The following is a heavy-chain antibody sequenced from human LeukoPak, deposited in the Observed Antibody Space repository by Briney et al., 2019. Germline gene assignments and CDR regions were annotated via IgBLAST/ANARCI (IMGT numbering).Heavy chain of an antibody. CDR2: IHWNGGST. D-gene: IGHD3-3*01. CDR1: GFTFDDYG. CDR3: ARDSGRTYYDFWSGYYWEPYYYYYMDV. V-gene: IGHV3-20*04. J-gene: IGHJ6*03. Sequence: GGSLRLSCAASGFTFDDYGMSWVRQAPGKGLELVSGIHWNGGSTGYADSVKGRFTISRDNAKNSLYLQMNSLRAEDTALYYCARDSGRTYYDFWSGYYWEPYYYYYMDVWGKGTTVTVSS.